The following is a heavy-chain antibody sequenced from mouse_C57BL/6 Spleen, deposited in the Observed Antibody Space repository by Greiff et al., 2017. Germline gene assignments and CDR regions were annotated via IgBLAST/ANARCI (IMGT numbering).Heavy chain of an antibody. Sequence: QVQLQQPGAELVRPGSSVKLSCKASGYTFTSYWMHWVKQRPIQGLEWIGNIDPSDSETHYNQKFKDKATLTVDKSPSTAYMQLSSLTSEDSAVYYCARRGYSNFDYWGQGTTLTVSS. V-gene: IGHV1-52*01. CDR2: IDPSDSET. J-gene: IGHJ2*01. CDR1: GYTFTSYW. CDR3: ARRGYSNFDY. D-gene: IGHD2-5*01.